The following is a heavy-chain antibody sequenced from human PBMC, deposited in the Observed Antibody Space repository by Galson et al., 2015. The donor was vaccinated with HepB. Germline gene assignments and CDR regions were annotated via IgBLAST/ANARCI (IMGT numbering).Heavy chain of an antibody. J-gene: IGHJ4*02. CDR1: GFTFSSYA. CDR2: ISYDGSNK. D-gene: IGHD6-6*01. Sequence: SLRLSCAASGFTFSSYAMHWVRQAPGKGLEWVAVISYDGSNKYYADSVKGRFTISRDNSKNTLYLQMNSLRAEDTAVYYCAREGGIAARRGFDYWVQGTLVTVSS. V-gene: IGHV3-30-3*01. CDR3: AREGGIAARRGFDY.